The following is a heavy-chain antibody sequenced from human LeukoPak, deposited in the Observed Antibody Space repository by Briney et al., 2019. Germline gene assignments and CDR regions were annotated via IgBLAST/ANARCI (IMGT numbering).Heavy chain of an antibody. CDR2: INPTGGTT. J-gene: IGHJ3*02. V-gene: IGHV1-46*01. CDR3: AREGHRSSSLLGAFDI. CDR1: GYTFTSYY. D-gene: IGHD6-13*01. Sequence: ASVKVSCKASGYTFTSYYIHWVRQAPGQGPEWMGIINPTGGTTSYAQKFQSRVTMTRDTSTSTVYMELSSLRSEDTAVYHCAREGHRSSSLLGAFDIWGQGTMVTVSS.